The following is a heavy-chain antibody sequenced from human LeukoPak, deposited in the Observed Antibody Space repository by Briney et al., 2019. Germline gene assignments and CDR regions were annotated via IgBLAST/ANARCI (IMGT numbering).Heavy chain of an antibody. CDR1: GGSISSYY. V-gene: IGHV4-59*01. CDR2: IYYSGST. CDR3: ARYRSYYYDSSGGMGFDH. D-gene: IGHD3-22*01. J-gene: IGHJ4*02. Sequence: PSETLSLTCTVSGGSISSYYWSWIRQPPGKGLEWIGYIYYSGSTNYNPSLKSRVTISVDTSKNQFSLKLSSVTAADTAVYYCARYRSYYYDSSGGMGFDHWGQGTLVTVSS.